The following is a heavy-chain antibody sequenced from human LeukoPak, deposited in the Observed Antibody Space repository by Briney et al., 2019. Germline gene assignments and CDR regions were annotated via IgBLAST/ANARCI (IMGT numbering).Heavy chain of an antibody. CDR1: GFTFSNYA. V-gene: IGHV3-23*01. CDR2: ISGYVGST. CDR3: ARDRGSVAVAGIDY. D-gene: IGHD6-19*01. J-gene: IGHJ4*02. Sequence: GGSLRLSCAASGFTFSNYAMSWVRQAPGKGLEWVSAISGYVGSTYYADSVKGRFTNSRDNSKNTLYLQMNSLRAEDTAVYYCARDRGSVAVAGIDYWGQGTLVTVSS.